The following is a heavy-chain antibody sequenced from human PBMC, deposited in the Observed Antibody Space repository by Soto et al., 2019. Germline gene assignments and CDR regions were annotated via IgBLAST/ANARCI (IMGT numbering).Heavy chain of an antibody. CDR2: IYHNGST. CDR1: GGSISRGAYY. D-gene: IGHD2-15*01. J-gene: IGHJ3*02. CDR3: ANGGNLGAFDI. V-gene: IGHV4-31*03. Sequence: QVQLQESGPGLVKPSQTLSLTCTVSGGSISRGAYYWNWIRQHPGKGLEWIGYIYHNGSTYYNPSLKSRLTISLDTSKNQFSLKLNSVIAAETAVYYCANGGNLGAFDIWGQGTMVTVSS.